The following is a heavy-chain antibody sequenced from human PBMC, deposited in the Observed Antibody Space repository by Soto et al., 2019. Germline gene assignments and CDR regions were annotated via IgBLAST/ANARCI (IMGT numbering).Heavy chain of an antibody. CDR3: ARAVSIQGTAHMGA. D-gene: IGHD5-18*01. J-gene: IGHJ5*02. CDR2: IVPILDKT. CDR1: GGTFSSYT. V-gene: IGHV1-69*08. Sequence: QVQLVQSGAEVKKPGSSVKVPCKVSGGTFSSYTITWVRQAPGQGLEWMGRIVPILDKTNYAPEFQGRLTITADKSSTTSFMELSGLRFEDSAIYYCARAVSIQGTAHMGAWGQGTLVNVSS.